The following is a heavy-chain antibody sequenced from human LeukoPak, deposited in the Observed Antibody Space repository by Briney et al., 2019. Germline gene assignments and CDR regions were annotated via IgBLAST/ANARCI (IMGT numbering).Heavy chain of an antibody. CDR3: ARGPILVRGVTLYYYGMDV. J-gene: IGHJ6*02. V-gene: IGHV1-8*02. D-gene: IGHD3-10*01. CDR2: MNPNSGNT. CDR1: GYTFTSYY. Sequence: ASVKVSCKASGYTFTSYYMHWVRQATGHGLEWMGWMNPNSGNTGYAQKFQGRVTMTRNTSISTAYMELSSLRSEDTAVYYCARGPILVRGVTLYYYGMDVWGQGTTVTVSS.